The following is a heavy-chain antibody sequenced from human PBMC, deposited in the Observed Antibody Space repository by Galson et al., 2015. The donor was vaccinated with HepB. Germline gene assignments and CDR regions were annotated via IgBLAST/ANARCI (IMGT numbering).Heavy chain of an antibody. CDR3: VKVSGEIIVSDPFDL. V-gene: IGHV3-30*04. D-gene: IGHD1-26*01. CDR2: ISYDGNNK. CDR1: GFTFRSYA. Sequence: SLRLSCAASGFTFRSYAMHWVRQAPGKGLKWVGFISYDGNNKFYADSVKGRFTISRDNSKNTLSVEMSSLRTEDTGVYYCVKVSGEIIVSDPFDLWGQGTLVTVSS. J-gene: IGHJ3*01.